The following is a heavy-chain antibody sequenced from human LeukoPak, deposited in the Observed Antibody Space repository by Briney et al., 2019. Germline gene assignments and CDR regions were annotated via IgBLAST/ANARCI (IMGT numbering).Heavy chain of an antibody. V-gene: IGHV4-59*08. J-gene: IGHJ4*02. CDR3: AALVIPAATYFDY. CDR2: IYYTG. Sequence: SETLSLTCTVPDGSISNYYWSWVRQPPGKGLEWIGYIYYTGNYNPSLKSRVTISVDTSKNQISLRLRSVTAADTAVYYCAALVIPAATYFDYWGQGTLVTVSS. CDR1: DGSISNYY. D-gene: IGHD2-2*01.